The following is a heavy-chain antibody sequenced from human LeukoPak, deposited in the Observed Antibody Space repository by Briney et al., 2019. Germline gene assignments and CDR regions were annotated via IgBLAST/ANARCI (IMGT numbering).Heavy chain of an antibody. CDR2: IYPGDSDT. CDR3: ARFHRYCSGGSCYSLNDY. Sequence: GESLKISWKGSGYSFTSYWIGWVRQMPGKGLEWMGIIYPGDSDTRYSPSFQGQVTISADKSISTAYLQWSSLKASDTAMYYCARFHRYCSGGSCYSLNDYWGQGTLVTVSS. CDR1: GYSFTSYW. J-gene: IGHJ4*02. V-gene: IGHV5-51*01. D-gene: IGHD2-15*01.